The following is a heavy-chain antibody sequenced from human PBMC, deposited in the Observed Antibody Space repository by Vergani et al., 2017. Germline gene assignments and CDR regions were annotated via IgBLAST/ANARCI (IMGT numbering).Heavy chain of an antibody. CDR3: ARNYYDSSGYTDAFDI. J-gene: IGHJ3*02. Sequence: QVQLKESGPGLVKPSETLSLTCTVSGGSISSYYWSWIRQPPGKGLEWIGFIYYSGSTNYNPSLKSRGTISVDTSKNQFSLKLSSVTAADMAVYYCARNYYDSSGYTDAFDIWGQGTMVTVSS. D-gene: IGHD3-22*01. V-gene: IGHV4-59*01. CDR2: IYYSGST. CDR1: GGSISSYY.